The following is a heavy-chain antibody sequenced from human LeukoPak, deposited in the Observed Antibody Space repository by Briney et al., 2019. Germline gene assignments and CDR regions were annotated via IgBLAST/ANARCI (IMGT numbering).Heavy chain of an antibody. V-gene: IGHV1-69*04. CDR3: ARLGSSLPSGWFGYFDY. CDR2: IILILGIA. J-gene: IGHJ4*02. D-gene: IGHD6-19*01. CDR1: GGTFSSYA. Sequence: SVKVSCKASGGTFSSYAISWVRQAPGQGLEWMGRIILILGIANYAQKFQGRVTITADKSTSTAYMELSSLRYEDTAVYYCARLGSSLPSGWFGYFDYWGQGTLVTVSA.